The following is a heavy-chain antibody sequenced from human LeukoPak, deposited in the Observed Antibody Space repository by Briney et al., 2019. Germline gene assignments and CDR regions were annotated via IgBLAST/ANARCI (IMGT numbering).Heavy chain of an antibody. CDR1: GFTFRSYS. V-gene: IGHV3-21*01. D-gene: IGHD2-2*01. Sequence: GVSLRLSCAASGFTFRSYSMNWLRQAPGKGLEWVSSISSSSSYIYYADSMKGRFTISRDNAKNSLYLQMYSLRAEDKAVYYCARETYCTSTICPIGDHFDYWGQGTLVTVSS. CDR2: ISSSSSYI. J-gene: IGHJ4*02. CDR3: ARETYCTSTICPIGDHFDY.